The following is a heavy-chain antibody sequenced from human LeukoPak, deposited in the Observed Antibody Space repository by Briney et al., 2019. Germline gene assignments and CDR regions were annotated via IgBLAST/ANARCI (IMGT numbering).Heavy chain of an antibody. D-gene: IGHD5-18*01. Sequence: PGGSLRLSCAASGFIFSDFGMHWVRQSPGKGLEWVAVIWHDGSEKYYADSVKGRFTISRDNAKNSLYLQMNSLRAEDTAVYFCARQQQQLWYDWGQGTLVTVSS. CDR3: ARQQQQLWYD. V-gene: IGHV3-33*03. CDR1: GFIFSDFG. J-gene: IGHJ4*02. CDR2: IWHDGSEK.